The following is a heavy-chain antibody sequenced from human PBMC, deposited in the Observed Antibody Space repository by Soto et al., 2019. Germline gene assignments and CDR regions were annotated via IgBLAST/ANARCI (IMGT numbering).Heavy chain of an antibody. CDR1: GGSINSNNYY. J-gene: IGHJ2*01. V-gene: IGHV4-39*01. CDR3: ARHVGSGSHADWYFDI. CDR2: IYYSGYT. D-gene: IGHD3-10*01. Sequence: PSETLSLTCSVSGGSINSNNYYWGWIRQPPGKGLEWIGSIYYSGYTYYNPSLKSRITTSLDTSKNQVSLKLSSVTAADTAVYYCARHVGSGSHADWYFDIWGRGTLVTVSS.